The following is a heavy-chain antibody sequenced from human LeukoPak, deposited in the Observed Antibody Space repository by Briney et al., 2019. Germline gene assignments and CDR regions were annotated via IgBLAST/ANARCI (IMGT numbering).Heavy chain of an antibody. CDR2: IYYNGNT. V-gene: IGHV4-59*08. J-gene: IGHJ4*02. D-gene: IGHD6-19*01. CDR1: GGSISGDY. Sequence: NPSETLSLTCTVSGGSISGDYWSWIRQPPGKGLEWIGYIYYNGNTNYSPSLKSRVTISVDTSKNQFSLKLSSVTAADTAVYYCACVSPYSSGWYYFDYWGQGTLVTVSS. CDR3: ACVSPYSSGWYYFDY.